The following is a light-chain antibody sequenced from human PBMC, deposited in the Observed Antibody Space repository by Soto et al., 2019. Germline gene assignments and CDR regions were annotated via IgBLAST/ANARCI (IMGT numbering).Light chain of an antibody. CDR2: DAS. J-gene: IGKJ1*01. V-gene: IGKV3-20*01. Sequence: EIVLTQSPGTLSLSPGERATLSCRASQSVRNSLLAWYQQKPGQPPRLLIDDASTRATATPERFSGSGSGTDFTLTISRLEPEDFAVYYCHQYDSIVQTFGQGTKVDI. CDR3: HQYDSIVQT. CDR1: QSVRNSL.